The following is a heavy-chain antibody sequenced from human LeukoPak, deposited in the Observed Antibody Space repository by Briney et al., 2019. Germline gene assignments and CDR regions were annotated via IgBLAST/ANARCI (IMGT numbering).Heavy chain of an antibody. J-gene: IGHJ4*02. D-gene: IGHD1-14*01. Sequence: GGSLRLSCAASGFTFSGHWMSWVRQAPGKGLEWVANINQGGSDKYYVDSVNGRFTISRDNANNLLYLQMNSLRGEDTAVYHCTRDRSRAEDDWGQGTLVTVSS. CDR1: GFTFSGHW. V-gene: IGHV3-7*01. CDR2: INQGGSDK. CDR3: TRDRSRAEDD.